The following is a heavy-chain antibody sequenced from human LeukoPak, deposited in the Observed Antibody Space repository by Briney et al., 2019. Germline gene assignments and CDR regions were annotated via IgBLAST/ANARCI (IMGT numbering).Heavy chain of an antibody. Sequence: GASVKVSCKASGYTFTSYGISWLRQAPGQGLEWMGWISAYNGNTNYAQKLQGRVTMTTDTSTSTAYMELRSLRSDDTAVYYCARDLCSGGSCYSDYWGQGTLVTVSS. V-gene: IGHV1-18*01. CDR2: ISAYNGNT. J-gene: IGHJ4*02. CDR3: ARDLCSGGSCYSDY. CDR1: GYTFTSYG. D-gene: IGHD2-15*01.